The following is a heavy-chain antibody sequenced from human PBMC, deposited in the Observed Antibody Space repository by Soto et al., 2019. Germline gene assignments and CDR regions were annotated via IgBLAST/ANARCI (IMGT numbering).Heavy chain of an antibody. Sequence: SETLSLTCTVSGGSISSYYWSWIRQPPGKGLEWIGYIYYSGSTSYNPSLKSRVTISVDTSKNQFSLKLSSVTAADTAVYYCARRCYGSGSRTNYYYYYLDGWGKGTTVTVSS. V-gene: IGHV4-59*08. J-gene: IGHJ6*03. CDR2: IYYSGST. CDR1: GGSISSYY. D-gene: IGHD3-10*01. CDR3: ARRCYGSGSRTNYYYYYLDG.